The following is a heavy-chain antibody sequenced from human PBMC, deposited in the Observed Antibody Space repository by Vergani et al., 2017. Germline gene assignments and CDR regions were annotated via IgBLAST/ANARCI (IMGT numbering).Heavy chain of an antibody. Sequence: EVQLLESGGSLKQPGGSVRLSCAASGFTFSSYAMHWVRQAPGKGLEYVSAISSNGGSTYYANSVKGRFTISRDNSKNTLYLQMGSLRAEDMAVYYCARVSRGLFDYWGQGTLVTVSS. CDR1: GFTFSSYA. CDR2: ISSNGGST. V-gene: IGHV3-64*01. D-gene: IGHD3-10*01. CDR3: ARVSRGLFDY. J-gene: IGHJ4*02.